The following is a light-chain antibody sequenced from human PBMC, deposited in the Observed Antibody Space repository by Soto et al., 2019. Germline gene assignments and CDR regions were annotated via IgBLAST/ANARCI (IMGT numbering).Light chain of an antibody. CDR2: EVT. CDR3: SSFVGSNIFV. V-gene: IGLV2-8*01. CDR1: RSDVGRYNY. J-gene: IGLJ1*01. Sequence: QSARSQPPSASWSPADSVTISCTGTRSDVGRYNYVSWYQLHPGKVPKLLIYEVTKRPSGIPDRFSGSKSGNTASLTVSGLQAEDEADYYCSSFVGSNIFVFGSGTKVTVL.